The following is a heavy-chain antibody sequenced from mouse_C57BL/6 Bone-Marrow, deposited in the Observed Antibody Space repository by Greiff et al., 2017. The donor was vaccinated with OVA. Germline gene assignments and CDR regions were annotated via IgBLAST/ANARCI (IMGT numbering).Heavy chain of an antibody. V-gene: IGHV14-4*01. Sequence: VQLQQPGAELVRPGASVKLSCTASGFNITDDYMPWVKQRPEQGLEWIGWIDPENGDTTYASKFQGKATITADTSSNTAYLQLSSLTSEDTAVYYCTARITTVVAEYWGQGTTLTVSS. CDR2: IDPENGDT. J-gene: IGHJ2*01. CDR3: TARITTVVAEY. D-gene: IGHD1-1*01. CDR1: GFNITDDY.